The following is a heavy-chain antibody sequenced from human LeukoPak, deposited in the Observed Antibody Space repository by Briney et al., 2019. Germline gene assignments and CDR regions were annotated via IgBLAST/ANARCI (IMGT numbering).Heavy chain of an antibody. CDR2: IYHSGST. D-gene: IGHD2-15*01. V-gene: IGHV4-38-2*02. CDR1: GYSISSGYF. CDR3: ARDGARYCSGGSCSDAFDI. Sequence: PSETLSLTCAVSGYSISSGYFWGLIRQPPGKGLEWIGSIYHSGSTYYNPSLKSRVTISVDTSKNQFSLKLSSVTAAGTAVYYCARDGARYCSGGSCSDAFDIWGQGTMVTVSS. J-gene: IGHJ3*02.